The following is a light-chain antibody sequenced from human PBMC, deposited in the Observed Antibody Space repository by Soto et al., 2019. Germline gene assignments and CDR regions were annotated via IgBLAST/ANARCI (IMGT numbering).Light chain of an antibody. CDR3: QQRET. J-gene: IGKJ1*01. V-gene: IGKV1-8*01. Sequence: AIRMTQSPSSLSASTGDRVTITCRASQGISSYLAWYQQKPGKAPKLLIYAASTLQSGVPSRFSGSGSGTDFTLTISCLQSEDFATYYCQQRETFGQGTKVDI. CDR2: AAS. CDR1: QGISSY.